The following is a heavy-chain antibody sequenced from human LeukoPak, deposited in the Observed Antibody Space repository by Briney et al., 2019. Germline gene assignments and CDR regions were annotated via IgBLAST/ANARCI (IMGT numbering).Heavy chain of an antibody. D-gene: IGHD4-11*01. CDR2: IDTDGSST. CDR1: GFTFSSYW. J-gene: IGHJ6*03. V-gene: IGHV3-74*01. Sequence: PGGSLRLSCAASGFTFSSYWMHWVRQAPGKGLVWVSRIDTDGSSTSYADSVKGRFTISRDNAKNTLYLQMNSLRAEDTAVYYCARAYSTYYYYYMDVWGKGTTVTVSS. CDR3: ARAYSTYYYYYMDV.